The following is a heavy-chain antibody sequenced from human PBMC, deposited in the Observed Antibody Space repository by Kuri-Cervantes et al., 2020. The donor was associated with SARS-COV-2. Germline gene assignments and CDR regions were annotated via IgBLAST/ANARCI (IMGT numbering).Heavy chain of an antibody. CDR3: TRERSPLDY. CDR2: IRSKAYGGTT. D-gene: IGHD1-26*01. J-gene: IGHJ4*02. Sequence: GGSLRLSCTASGFTFGDYAMSWVRQAPGKGLEWVGFIRSKAYGGTTEYAASVKGRFTISRDDSKSIAYLQMNSLKTEDTAVYYCTRERSPLDYWGQGTLVTVSS. CDR1: GFTFGDYA. V-gene: IGHV3-49*04.